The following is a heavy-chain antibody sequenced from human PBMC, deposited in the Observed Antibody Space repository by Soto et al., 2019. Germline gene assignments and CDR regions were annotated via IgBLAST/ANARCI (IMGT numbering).Heavy chain of an antibody. J-gene: IGHJ6*02. CDR3: ARDRASSSWYSEYYYGMDV. D-gene: IGHD6-13*01. V-gene: IGHV6-1*01. CDR2: TYYRSKWYS. CDR1: GDSVSSNSAA. Sequence: SQTLSLTCAISGDSVSSNSAAWNWIRQSPSRGLEWLGRTYYRSKWYSDYAVSVKSRITINPDTSKNQFSLQLNSVTPEDTAVYYCARDRASSSWYSEYYYGMDVWGQGTTVTVSS.